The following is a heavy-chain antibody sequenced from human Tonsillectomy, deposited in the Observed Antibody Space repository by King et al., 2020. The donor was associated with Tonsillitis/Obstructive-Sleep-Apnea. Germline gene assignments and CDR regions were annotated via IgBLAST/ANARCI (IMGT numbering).Heavy chain of an antibody. CDR2: INWNGDST. CDR1: GFSFGDYG. CDR3: AKNYGDPDY. D-gene: IGHD4-17*01. V-gene: IGHV3-20*04. Sequence: VQLVESGGRVVRPGGSLRLSCAASGFSFGDYGMSWVRQAPGKGLEWVSGINWNGDSTGYADSVKGRFTSSRDNTKNSLYLQMNSLRAEDTAFYYCAKNYGDPDYWGQGTLVTVSS. J-gene: IGHJ4*02.